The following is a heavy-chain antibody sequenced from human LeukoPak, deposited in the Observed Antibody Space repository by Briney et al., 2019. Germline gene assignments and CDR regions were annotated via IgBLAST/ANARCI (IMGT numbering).Heavy chain of an antibody. CDR3: ARDQAGATYYYYYMDV. V-gene: IGHV1-46*01. CDR2: INPSGGST. Sequence: GASVKVSCKASGYTFTSYYMYWVRQAPGQGLEWMGIINPSGGSTSYAQKFQGRVTMTRDTSTSTVYVELSSLRSEDTAVYYCARDQAGATYYYYYMDVWGKGTTVTVSS. D-gene: IGHD1-26*01. CDR1: GYTFTSYY. J-gene: IGHJ6*03.